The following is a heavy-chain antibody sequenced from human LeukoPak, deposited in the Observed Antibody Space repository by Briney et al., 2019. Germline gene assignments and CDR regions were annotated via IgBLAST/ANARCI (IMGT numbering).Heavy chain of an antibody. V-gene: IGHV4-4*07. CDR3: ARDGSGWTDDDAFDV. J-gene: IGHJ3*01. CDR2: IYTSGRT. Sequence: PSETLSLTCTVSGASINSHYWNWIRQPGGKGLEWIGRIYTSGRTKYNPSLKSRVTISVDKSKNQLSLNLTSVTAADTAVYYCARDGSGWTDDDAFDVWGQGTMVTVSS. CDR1: GASINSHY. D-gene: IGHD6-19*01.